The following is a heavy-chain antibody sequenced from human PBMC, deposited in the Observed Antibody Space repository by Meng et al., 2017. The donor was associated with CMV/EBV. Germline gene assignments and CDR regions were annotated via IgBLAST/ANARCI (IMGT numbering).Heavy chain of an antibody. CDR1: GFTFSVYY. J-gene: IGHJ5*02. V-gene: IGHV3-11*04. CDR2: ISSSSSTK. Sequence: GGSLRPSCAASGFTFSVYYMSGIRQAPGKGLEWVSYISSSSSTKYYADSVKGRFTISRDNAKNSLYLQMNSLRAEDTAVYYCARGGYYDSSGYPKSLGWFDPWGQGTLVTVSS. CDR3: ARGGYYDSSGYPKSLGWFDP. D-gene: IGHD3-22*01.